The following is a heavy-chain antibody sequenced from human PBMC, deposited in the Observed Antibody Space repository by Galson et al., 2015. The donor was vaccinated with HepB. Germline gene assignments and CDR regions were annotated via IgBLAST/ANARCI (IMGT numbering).Heavy chain of an antibody. Sequence: QSGAEVKKPGESLRISCKTSGYTFPSYWIAWARQMPGKGLEWMGIIYPGDSETTYGPSFQGQVTISADRSITTAYLQWSSLKASDTAIYYCARGTYIHDSSGPLWLNWFDPWGQGTLVTVSS. CDR1: GYTFPSYW. CDR3: ARGTYIHDSSGPLWLNWFDP. D-gene: IGHD3-22*01. CDR2: IYPGDSET. J-gene: IGHJ5*02. V-gene: IGHV5-51*01.